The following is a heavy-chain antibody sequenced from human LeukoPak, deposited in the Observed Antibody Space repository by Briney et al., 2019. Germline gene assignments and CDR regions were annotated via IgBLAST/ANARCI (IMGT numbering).Heavy chain of an antibody. D-gene: IGHD6-19*01. CDR1: GFTFSSYV. Sequence: GGSLRLSCAASGFTFSSYVMNWVRQAPGKGLEWVSYISSSGSTIYYADSVKGRFTISRDNAKNSLYLQMNSLRAEDTAVYYCARGGSGWDDWFDPWGQGTLVTVSS. CDR2: ISSSGSTI. J-gene: IGHJ5*02. CDR3: ARGGSGWDDWFDP. V-gene: IGHV3-48*03.